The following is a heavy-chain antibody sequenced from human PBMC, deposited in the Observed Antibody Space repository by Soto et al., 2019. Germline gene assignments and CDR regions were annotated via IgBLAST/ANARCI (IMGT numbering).Heavy chain of an antibody. V-gene: IGHV3-11*01. J-gene: IGHJ4*02. CDR2: ISSSGTTI. CDR3: ARDRGFDS. Sequence: PGGSLRLSCAGTGFIFTDFYMSWIRQAPGKGLEWVSYISSSGTTIYYADSVKGRFTISRDNAKRSVYLQMNSLRAEDTAVYYCARDRGFDSWGQGTLVTVSS. CDR1: GFIFTDFY.